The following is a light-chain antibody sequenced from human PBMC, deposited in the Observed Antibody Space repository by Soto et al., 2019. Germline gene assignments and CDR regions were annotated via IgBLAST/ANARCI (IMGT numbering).Light chain of an antibody. Sequence: EIVLTQSPATLSVSPGERATLSCRASQSVSRNLAWYQQKPGQAPRFLFYGASTRATGIPGRFSGSGSGTEFTLTISSLQSEDFAFYYCQQYNNWPPWTFGQGTKVDIK. V-gene: IGKV3-15*01. CDR3: QQYNNWPPWT. CDR1: QSVSRN. J-gene: IGKJ1*01. CDR2: GAS.